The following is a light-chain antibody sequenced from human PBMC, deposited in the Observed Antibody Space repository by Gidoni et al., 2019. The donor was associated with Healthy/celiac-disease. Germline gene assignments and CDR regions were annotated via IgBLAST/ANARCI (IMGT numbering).Light chain of an antibody. J-gene: IGKJ2*01. CDR1: QSISSY. Sequence: SPPASVGDRVTITCRASQSISSYLNWYQQKPGKAPKLLIYAASSLQSGVPSRFSGSGSGTDFTLTISSLQPEDFATYYCQQSYSTPRTFGQXTKLEIK. V-gene: IGKV1-39*01. CDR2: AAS. CDR3: QQSYSTPRT.